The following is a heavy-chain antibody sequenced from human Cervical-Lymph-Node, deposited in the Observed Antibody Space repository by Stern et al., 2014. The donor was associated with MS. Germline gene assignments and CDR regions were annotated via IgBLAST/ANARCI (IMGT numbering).Heavy chain of an antibody. CDR2: INPNSSTT. D-gene: IGHD3-10*01. CDR1: GYTFRNYY. V-gene: IGHV1-46*01. CDR3: ARDQGSRDWFDP. Sequence: VQLVQSGAEVKEPGASVKVSCTASGYTFRNYYIHWVRQPPGQGLEWMGVINPNSSTTFYAPKFQGRVTMTRDTSRSTFYMELSSLRSEDTAMYYCARDQGSRDWFDPWGQGSLVTVSS. J-gene: IGHJ5*02.